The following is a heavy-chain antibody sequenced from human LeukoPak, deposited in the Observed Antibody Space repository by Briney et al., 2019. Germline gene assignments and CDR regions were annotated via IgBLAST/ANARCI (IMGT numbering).Heavy chain of an antibody. CDR2: ISYDGSNK. CDR3: ARTYYGVAVACDY. CDR1: GFTFSSYA. J-gene: IGHJ4*02. D-gene: IGHD6-19*01. V-gene: IGHV3-30-3*01. Sequence: PGGSLRLSCAASGFTFSSYAMHWVRQAPGKGLEWVAVISYDGSNKYYADSVKGRFTISRDNSKNTLYLQMNSLRAEDTAVYYCARTYYGVAVACDYWGQGTLVTVSS.